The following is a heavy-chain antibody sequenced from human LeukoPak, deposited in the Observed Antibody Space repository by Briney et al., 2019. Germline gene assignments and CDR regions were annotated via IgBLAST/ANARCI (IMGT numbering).Heavy chain of an antibody. CDR3: AKDPAEVYGSGSH. V-gene: IGHV3-23*01. J-gene: IGHJ4*02. D-gene: IGHD3-10*01. Sequence: GGSLRLSCAASGFTFSSYAMSWVRQAPGKGLEWVSTISGSGGSTYYADSVKGRFTISRDNSKNTLYLQMNSLRAEDTAVYYCAKDPAEVYGSGSHWGQGTLVTVSS. CDR2: ISGSGGST. CDR1: GFTFSSYA.